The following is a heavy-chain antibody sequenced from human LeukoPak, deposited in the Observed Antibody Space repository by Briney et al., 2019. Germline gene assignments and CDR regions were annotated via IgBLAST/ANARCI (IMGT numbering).Heavy chain of an antibody. CDR2: INHSGST. CDR3: ARGGLESSGTDY. J-gene: IGHJ4*02. D-gene: IGHD6-19*01. Sequence: PSETLSLTCAVYGGSFSGYYWSWIRRPPGKGLEWIGEINHSGSTNYNPSPKSRVTISVDTSKNQFSLKLSSVTAADTAVYYCARGGLESSGTDYWGQGTLVTVSS. CDR1: GGSFSGYY. V-gene: IGHV4-34*01.